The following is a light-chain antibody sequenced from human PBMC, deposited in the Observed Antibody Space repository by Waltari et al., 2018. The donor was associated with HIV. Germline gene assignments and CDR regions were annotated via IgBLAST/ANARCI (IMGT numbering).Light chain of an antibody. Sequence: DIQMTQSPSSLSASLGDRVIITCRASETISTYLNWYQQRPGMAPNLLIYAASTLQSGVPSRFSGSGSGTDFTLTINSLQPEDFAIYFCQQAYKGLTFGPGTKVDV. J-gene: IGKJ3*01. CDR2: AAS. V-gene: IGKV1-39*01. CDR1: ETISTY. CDR3: QQAYKGLT.